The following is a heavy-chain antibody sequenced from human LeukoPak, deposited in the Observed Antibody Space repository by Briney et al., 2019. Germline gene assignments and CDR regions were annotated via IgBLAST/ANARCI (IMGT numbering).Heavy chain of an antibody. CDR2: IKQDGSEK. CDR1: GFTFSSYW. J-gene: IGHJ5*02. CDR3: ARLFPVVAPAAIRWFDP. D-gene: IGHD2-2*02. Sequence: PGGSLRLSCAASGFTFSSYWMSWVRQAPGKGLEWVANIKQDGSEKYYVDSVKGRFTISRDNAKNSLYLQMNSLRAEDTAVYYCARLFPVVAPAAIRWFDPWGQGTLVTVSS. V-gene: IGHV3-7*01.